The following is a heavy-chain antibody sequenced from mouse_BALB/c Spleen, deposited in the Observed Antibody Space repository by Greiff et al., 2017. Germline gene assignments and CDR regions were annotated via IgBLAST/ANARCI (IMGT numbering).Heavy chain of an antibody. CDR2: IYPGNSDT. V-gene: IGHV1-5*01. Sequence: VQLQQSGTVLARPGASVKMSCKASGYSFTSYWMHWVKQRPGQGLEWIGAIYPGNSDTSYNQKFKGKAKLTAVTSASTAYMELSSLTNEDSAVYYCTKTPPFYYGTNYAMDYWGQGTSVTVSS. D-gene: IGHD1-1*01. CDR3: TKTPPFYYGTNYAMDY. J-gene: IGHJ4*01. CDR1: GYSFTSYW.